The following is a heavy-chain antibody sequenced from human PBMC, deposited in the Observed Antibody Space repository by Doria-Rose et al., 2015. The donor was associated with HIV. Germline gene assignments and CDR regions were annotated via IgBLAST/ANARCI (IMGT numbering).Heavy chain of an antibody. D-gene: IGHD6-6*01. CDR3: ARDGSGSSPALL. J-gene: IGHJ4*02. CDR1: GGSISSGGYY. CDR2: IYYSGST. Sequence: TVSGGSISSGGYYWSWIRQHPGKGLEWIGYIYYSGSTYYNPSLKSRVIISVDTSKNQFSLKLSSVTAADTAVYYCARDGSGSSPALLWGQGTLVTVSS. V-gene: IGHV4-31*02.